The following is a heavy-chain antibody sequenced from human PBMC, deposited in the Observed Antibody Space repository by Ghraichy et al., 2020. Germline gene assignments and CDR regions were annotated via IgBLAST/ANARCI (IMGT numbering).Heavy chain of an antibody. CDR2: TSYDGSNK. V-gene: IGHV3-30*18. D-gene: IGHD3-22*01. Sequence: GGSLRLSCAVSGFTFSRYGMHWVRQAPGKGLEWVAVTSYDGSNKNFADSVKGRFTISRDNSKNTLYLQMNSLRAEDTAVYYCAKERESSGYYSFRGVYYGMDVWGQGTTVTVSS. J-gene: IGHJ6*02. CDR1: GFTFSRYG. CDR3: AKERESSGYYSFRGVYYGMDV.